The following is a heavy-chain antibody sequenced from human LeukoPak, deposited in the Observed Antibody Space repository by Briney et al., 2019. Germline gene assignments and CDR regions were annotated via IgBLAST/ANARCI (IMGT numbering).Heavy chain of an antibody. CDR1: GYTFTSYG. J-gene: IGHJ3*02. CDR2: ISAYNGNT. V-gene: IGHV1-18*01. CDR3: ARTCSSTSCHRTYAFDI. Sequence: ASVKVSCKASGYTFTSYGISWVRQAPGQGLEWMGWISAYNGNTNYARKLQGRVTMTTDTSTSTAYMELRSLRSDDTAVYYCARTCSSTSCHRTYAFDIWGQGTMVTVSS. D-gene: IGHD2-2*01.